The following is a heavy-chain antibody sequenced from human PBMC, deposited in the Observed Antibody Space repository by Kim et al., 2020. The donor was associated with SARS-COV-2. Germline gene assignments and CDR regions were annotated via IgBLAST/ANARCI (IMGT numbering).Heavy chain of an antibody. Sequence: FQGRVTITRDTSASTAYMELSSLRSEDTAVYYCARERGYCSGGSCYYDYWGQGTLVTVSS. J-gene: IGHJ4*02. V-gene: IGHV1-3*01. D-gene: IGHD2-15*01. CDR3: ARERGYCSGGSCYYDY.